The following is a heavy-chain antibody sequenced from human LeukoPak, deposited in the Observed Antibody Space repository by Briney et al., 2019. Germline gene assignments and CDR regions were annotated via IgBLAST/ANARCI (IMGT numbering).Heavy chain of an antibody. CDR1: GFXIGSYG. CDR2: ISYDGSNK. V-gene: IGHV3-30*18. Sequence: GGSLRLSCAASGFXIGSYGMHWVRQAPGKGLEWVAVISYDGSNKYYADPVKGRFTISRDNSKNTLYLQMNSLRAEDTAVYYCAKDGDPVHYWGQGTLVTVSS. J-gene: IGHJ4*02. CDR3: AKDGDPVHY. D-gene: IGHD3-3*01.